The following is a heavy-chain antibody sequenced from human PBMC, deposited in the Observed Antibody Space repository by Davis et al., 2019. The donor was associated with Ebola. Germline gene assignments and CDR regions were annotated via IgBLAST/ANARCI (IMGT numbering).Heavy chain of an antibody. CDR1: GYSFTSYW. CDR3: ARHAAIFGHSFDY. J-gene: IGHJ4*02. CDR2: IYPGDSDT. D-gene: IGHD3-3*01. V-gene: IGHV5-51*01. Sequence: KVSCKGSGYSFTSYWIGWVRHMPGKGLEWMGIIYPGDSDTRYSPSFQGQVTISADKSISTAYLQWSSLKASDTAMYYCARHAAIFGHSFDYWGQGTLVTVSS.